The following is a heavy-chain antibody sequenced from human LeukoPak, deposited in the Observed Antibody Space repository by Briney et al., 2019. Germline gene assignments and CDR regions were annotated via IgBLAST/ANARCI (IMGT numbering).Heavy chain of an antibody. Sequence: PGGSLRLSCAPSGFTFSSYWMHWVRQAPGTGLVWVSRINSDGSSTSYADSVKGRFTISRDNAKNTLYLQMNSLRAEDTAVYYCAREYYYDSSGASYGMDVWGQGTTVTVSS. J-gene: IGHJ6*02. CDR2: INSDGSST. CDR3: AREYYYDSSGASYGMDV. CDR1: GFTFSSYW. D-gene: IGHD3-22*01. V-gene: IGHV3-74*01.